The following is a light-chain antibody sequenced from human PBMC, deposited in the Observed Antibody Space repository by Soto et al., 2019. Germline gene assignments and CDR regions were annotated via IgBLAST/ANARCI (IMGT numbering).Light chain of an antibody. Sequence: EIVLTQSPGTLSLSPGEIATLYFSASQSVSSSYLAWYQQKPGQAPRLLIYGASTRATGIPARFSGSGSGTEFTLTASSLQPEDFAVYYCQQYNNWPSWTFGQGTKVDIK. CDR1: QSVSSSY. CDR2: GAS. J-gene: IGKJ1*01. V-gene: IGKV3D-15*01. CDR3: QQYNNWPSWT.